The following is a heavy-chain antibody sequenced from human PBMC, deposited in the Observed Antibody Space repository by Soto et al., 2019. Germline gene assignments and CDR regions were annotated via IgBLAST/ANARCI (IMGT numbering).Heavy chain of an antibody. V-gene: IGHV1-69*12. D-gene: IGHD4-17*01. Sequence: QVQLVQSGAEVKKPGSSVKVSCKASGDTFSTYTITWMRQAPGQGLEWMGGIIPRSATSKYAQKFQGRVTITADESTSTVYMELRTLRPEDTAVYYCAREGLVLVPTTVNSDSYDCAMDVWGQGTTVTVSS. J-gene: IGHJ6*02. CDR2: IIPRSATS. CDR3: AREGLVLVPTTVNSDSYDCAMDV. CDR1: GDTFSTYT.